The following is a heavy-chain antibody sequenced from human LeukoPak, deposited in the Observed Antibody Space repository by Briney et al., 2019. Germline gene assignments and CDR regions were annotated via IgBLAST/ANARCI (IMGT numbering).Heavy chain of an antibody. CDR3: ARGPSPDY. Sequence: KSSETLSLTCAVYGGSFSGYYWSWIRQPPGKGLEWIGEINHSGSTNYNPSLKSRVTISVDTSKNQFSLKLSSVTAADTAVYYCARGPSPDYWGQGTLVTVSS. CDR1: GGSFSGYY. J-gene: IGHJ4*02. D-gene: IGHD2-2*01. CDR2: INHSGST. V-gene: IGHV4-34*01.